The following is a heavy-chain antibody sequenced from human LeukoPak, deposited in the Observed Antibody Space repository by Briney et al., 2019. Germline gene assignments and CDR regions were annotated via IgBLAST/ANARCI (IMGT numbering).Heavy chain of an antibody. J-gene: IGHJ4*02. Sequence: SETLSLTCTVSGGPISTYYWSWIRQSPGKGLESIGYIYNSGSTNYNPSLKSRVTISLDTSKNQFSLRLSSVTAADTAVYYCARHGGGYSFDYWGQGTLVTVSP. CDR1: GGPISTYY. CDR2: IYNSGST. D-gene: IGHD5-18*01. V-gene: IGHV4-59*08. CDR3: ARHGGGYSFDY.